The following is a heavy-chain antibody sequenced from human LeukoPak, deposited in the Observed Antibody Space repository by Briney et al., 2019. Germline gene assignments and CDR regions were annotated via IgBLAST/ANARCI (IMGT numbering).Heavy chain of an antibody. CDR2: ITSDSTKI. V-gene: IGHV3-21*01. D-gene: IGHD6-6*01. Sequence: GGSLRLSCAASGFTFSSYGMHWVRQAPGKGLEWVSYITSDSTKIHHADSVKGRFTISRDNARSSLYLQMNSLIAEDTAVYYCARVIYSSSSRALDRWGQGTLVTVSS. CDR1: GFTFSSYG. J-gene: IGHJ5*02. CDR3: ARVIYSSSSRALDR.